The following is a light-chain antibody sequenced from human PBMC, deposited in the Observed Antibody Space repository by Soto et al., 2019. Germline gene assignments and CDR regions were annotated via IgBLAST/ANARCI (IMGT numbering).Light chain of an antibody. CDR3: QQYGSSSQAT. Sequence: DIQMTQSPSSLSASVGDRVTITCRASQGIRNDLGWYQQKPGKAPKRLIYAASSLQSGGPSRFSGSGSGTDFTLTISRLEPEDFAVYYCQQYGSSSQATCGGGTKVDIK. V-gene: IGKV1-17*01. J-gene: IGKJ4*02. CDR2: AAS. CDR1: QGIRND.